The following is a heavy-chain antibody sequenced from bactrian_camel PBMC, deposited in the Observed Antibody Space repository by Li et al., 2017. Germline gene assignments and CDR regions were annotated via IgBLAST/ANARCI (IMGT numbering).Heavy chain of an antibody. V-gene: IGHV3S53*01. CDR2: IADNKT. Sequence: QVQLVESGGGSVQAGGSLRLSCVVSGHSRGSNCVGWYRLPPGRAPAEREGVAAIADNKTMYADSVKGRFTVYKDNDKNALYLQMNGLKPEDTAMYFCAAGPRCWVTAGVFHWGQGTQVTVS. CDR3: AAGPRCWVTAGVFH. CDR1: GHSRGSNC. D-gene: IGHD6*01. J-gene: IGHJ4*01.